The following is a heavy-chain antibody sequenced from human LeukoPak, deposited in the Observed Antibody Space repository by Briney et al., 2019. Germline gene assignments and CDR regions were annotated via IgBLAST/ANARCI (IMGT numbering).Heavy chain of an antibody. CDR3: ARGDDILTGYDY. CDR2: IYYSGST. Sequence: PSETLSLTCTVSGGSISSYYWSWLRQPPGKGLEWIGYIYYSGSTNYNPSLKSRVTISVDTSKNQFSLKLSSVTAADTAVYYCARGDDILTGYDYWGQGTLVTVSS. CDR1: GGSISSYY. V-gene: IGHV4-59*01. J-gene: IGHJ4*02. D-gene: IGHD3-9*01.